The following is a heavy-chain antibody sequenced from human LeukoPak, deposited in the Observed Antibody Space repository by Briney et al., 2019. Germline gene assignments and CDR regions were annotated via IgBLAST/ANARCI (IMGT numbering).Heavy chain of an antibody. CDR2: ISSVM. CDR3: VRDFAYAFDH. D-gene: IGHD3-16*01. CDR1: GFTFSAYT. V-gene: IGHV3-48*01. J-gene: IGHJ4*02. Sequence: GGSLRLSCAASGFTFSAYTMNWVRQAPGKGLEWISYISSVMSYADSVKGRFTISRDNAKNSLYLQMNSLRPEDTAAYYCVRDFAYAFDHWGQGTLVTVSS.